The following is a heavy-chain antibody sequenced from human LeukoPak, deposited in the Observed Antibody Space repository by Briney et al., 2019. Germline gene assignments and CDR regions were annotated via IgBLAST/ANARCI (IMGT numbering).Heavy chain of an antibody. CDR3: ARGRRDSSGYYRNYYYYYMDV. V-gene: IGHV4-34*01. CDR2: INHSGST. CDR1: GGSFSGYY. D-gene: IGHD3-22*01. Sequence: SGTLSLTCAVYGGSFSGYYWSWIRQPPGKGLEWIGEINHSGSTNYNPSLKSRVTISVDTSKNQFSLRLNSVTAADTAVYYCARGRRDSSGYYRNYYYYYMDVWGKGTTVAVSS. J-gene: IGHJ6*03.